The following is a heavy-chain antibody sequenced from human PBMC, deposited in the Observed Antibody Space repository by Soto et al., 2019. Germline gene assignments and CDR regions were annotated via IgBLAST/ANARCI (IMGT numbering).Heavy chain of an antibody. D-gene: IGHD3-9*01. J-gene: IGHJ4*02. CDR1: GGSFSGYY. CDR3: ARDFDYLYDY. V-gene: IGHV4-34*01. Sequence: SETLSLTCAVYGGSFSGYYWIWIRQPPGKGLEWIGEINHSGSTNYNPSLKSRVTISVDTSKNQFSLKLSSVTAADTAVYYCARDFDYLYDYWGQGTLVTVSS. CDR2: INHSGST.